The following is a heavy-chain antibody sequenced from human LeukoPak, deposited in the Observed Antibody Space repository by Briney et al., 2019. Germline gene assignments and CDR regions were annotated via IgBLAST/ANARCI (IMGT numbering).Heavy chain of an antibody. V-gene: IGHV3-74*01. J-gene: IGHJ4*02. CDR2: INRDGSST. CDR3: AKDDRWLQFCC. Sequence: QPGGSLRLSCAASGIIFSNYWMHWVRQAPGKGLVWVSRINRDGSSTSYADSVKGRFTISRDNSRNTLYLQMNSLRAEDTAVYYCAKDDRWLQFCCWGQGTLVTVSA. CDR1: GIIFSNYW. D-gene: IGHD5-24*01.